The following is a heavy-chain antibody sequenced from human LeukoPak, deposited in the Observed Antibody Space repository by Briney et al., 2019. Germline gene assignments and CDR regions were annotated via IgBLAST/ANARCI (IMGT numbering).Heavy chain of an antibody. CDR3: AIQTGYYYDSSGSEFND. CDR2: MNPNSGNT. D-gene: IGHD3-22*01. CDR1: GYTFTGYY. J-gene: IGHJ4*02. Sequence: ASVKVSCKASGYTFTGYYMHWVRQAPGQGLEWMGWMNPNSGNTGYAQKFQGRVTMTRNTSISTAYMELSSLRSEDTAVYYCAIQTGYYYDSSGSEFNDWGQGTLVTVSS. V-gene: IGHV1-8*02.